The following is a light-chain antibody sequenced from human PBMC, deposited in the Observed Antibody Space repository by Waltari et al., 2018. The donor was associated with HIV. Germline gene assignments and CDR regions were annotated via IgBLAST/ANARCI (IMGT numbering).Light chain of an antibody. CDR2: GAS. V-gene: IGKV3-15*01. Sequence: ELVMTQSPATLSVSPGERVALACWASQTVGSALAWYQQKPGQVPRLLLYGASTRATGVPARFSGSGSETEVTLTISSLQSEDFAVYYCQQYNKWPLTFGGGTKVEIK. CDR3: QQYNKWPLT. CDR1: QTVGSA. J-gene: IGKJ4*01.